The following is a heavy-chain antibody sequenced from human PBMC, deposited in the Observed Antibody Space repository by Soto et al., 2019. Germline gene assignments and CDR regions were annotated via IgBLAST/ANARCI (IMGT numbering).Heavy chain of an antibody. Sequence: EVQLVESGGGLVKPGGSLRLSCAASGFTFSSYSMNWVRQAPGKGREWVSSISSSSSYIYYADSVKGRFTISRDNAKNSLYLQMNSLRADDTAVYYCARPPNYYDSRGYYGYWGQGTLVTVSS. CDR2: ISSSSSYI. CDR3: ARPPNYYDSRGYYGY. V-gene: IGHV3-21*01. J-gene: IGHJ4*02. CDR1: GFTFSSYS. D-gene: IGHD3-22*01.